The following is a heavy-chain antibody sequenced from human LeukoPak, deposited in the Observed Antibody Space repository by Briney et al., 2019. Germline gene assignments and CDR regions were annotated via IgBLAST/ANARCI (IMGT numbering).Heavy chain of an antibody. J-gene: IGHJ5*02. V-gene: IGHV3-30-3*01. CDR2: ISYDGSNK. D-gene: IGHD3-10*01. CDR1: GFTFSIHA. CDR3: ARDRSSGTSLPSAPFDP. Sequence: PGGSLRLSCAASGFTFSIHAIHWVRQAPGKGLEWVAVISYDGSNKYYADSVKGRFTISRDNSNNTLYLQMNSLSAEDTAVYYCARDRSSGTSLPSAPFDPWGQGTLVTVSS.